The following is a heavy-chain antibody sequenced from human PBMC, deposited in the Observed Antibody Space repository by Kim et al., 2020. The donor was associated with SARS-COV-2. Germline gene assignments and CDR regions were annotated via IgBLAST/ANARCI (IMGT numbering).Heavy chain of an antibody. CDR3: ARRWLALRTFDF. V-gene: IGHV4-34*01. CDR1: GGSFSGYY. J-gene: IGHJ4*02. CDR2: INHSGST. D-gene: IGHD6-19*01. Sequence: SETLSLTCAVYGGSFSGYYWSWIRQPPGKGLEWIGEINHSGSTNYNPSLKSRVTISADTSKNQFSLNLSSVTAADTAVYYCARRWLALRTFDFWGQETLVTVSS.